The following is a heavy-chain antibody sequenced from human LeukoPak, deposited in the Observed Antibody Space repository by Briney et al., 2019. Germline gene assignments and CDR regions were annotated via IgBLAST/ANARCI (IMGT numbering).Heavy chain of an antibody. CDR1: GGSISSSSYY. J-gene: IGHJ4*02. CDR3: ARHRTGSSGGYRGPSCFDY. D-gene: IGHD6-19*01. V-gene: IGHV4-39*01. Sequence: SETLSLTCTVSGGSISSSSYYWGWVRQPPGKGLEWIGSMYDSGSTYYNPSLKRRVTISVDTTKNQCSLKLIYVTAADTSLYYCARHRTGSSGGYRGPSCFDYWGQGTLVTVSS. CDR2: MYDSGST.